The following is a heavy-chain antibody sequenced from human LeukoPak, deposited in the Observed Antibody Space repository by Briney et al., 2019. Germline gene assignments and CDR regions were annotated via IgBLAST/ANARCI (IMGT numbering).Heavy chain of an antibody. CDR3: ARDGTAPLEGYYYGMDV. J-gene: IGHJ6*02. D-gene: IGHD5-18*01. CDR2: IYYSGST. V-gene: IGHV4-59*01. CDR1: GGSISSYY. Sequence: PSETLSLTCTVSGGSISSYYWSWIRQPPGKGLEWIGYIYYSGSTNYNPSLKSRVTISVDTSKNHFSLKLSSVTAADTAVYYCARDGTAPLEGYYYGMDVWGQGTTVTVSS.